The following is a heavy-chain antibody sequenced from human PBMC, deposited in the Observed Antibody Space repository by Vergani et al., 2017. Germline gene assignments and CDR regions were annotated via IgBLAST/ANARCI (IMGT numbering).Heavy chain of an antibody. V-gene: IGHV3-43*01. CDR2: ISWDGGST. Sequence: EVQLVESGGVVVQPGGSLRLSCAASGFTFDDYTMYWVRQAPGKGLEWVSLISWDGGSTYYSDSVKGRFTISRDNSKNTLYLQMNSLRAEDTAVYYCATAPYYYDSSGYYPNLDYWGQGTLVTVSS. D-gene: IGHD3-22*01. CDR1: GFTFDDYT. CDR3: ATAPYYYDSSGYYPNLDY. J-gene: IGHJ4*02.